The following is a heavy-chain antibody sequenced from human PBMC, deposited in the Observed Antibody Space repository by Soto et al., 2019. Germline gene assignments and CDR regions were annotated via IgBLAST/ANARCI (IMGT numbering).Heavy chain of an antibody. V-gene: IGHV1-2*02. CDR2: INPNSGAT. Sequence: ASVKVSCKASGYTFTDYYMHWLRQAPGQGLEWMGWINPNSGATNYAQKFQGRITMTRDTPITTAYMEMSRLRSDDTADTAIYYCARSLKRADAFDIWGQGTMVTVSS. CDR1: GYTFTDYY. CDR3: ARSLKRADAFDI. J-gene: IGHJ3*02.